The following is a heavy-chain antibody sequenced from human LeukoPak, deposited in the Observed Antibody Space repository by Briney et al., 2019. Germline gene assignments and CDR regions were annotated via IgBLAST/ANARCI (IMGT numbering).Heavy chain of an antibody. J-gene: IGHJ4*02. CDR3: ARTVSGLFLFDY. CDR1: GGSFSGYY. Sequence: PSETLSLTCAVYGGSFSGYYWSWIRQPPGKGLEWIGEINHSGSTNYNPSLKSRVTISVDTSKNQFSRKLSSVTAADTAVYYCARTVSGLFLFDYWGQGTLVTVSS. CDR2: INHSGST. D-gene: IGHD1-1*01. V-gene: IGHV4-34*01.